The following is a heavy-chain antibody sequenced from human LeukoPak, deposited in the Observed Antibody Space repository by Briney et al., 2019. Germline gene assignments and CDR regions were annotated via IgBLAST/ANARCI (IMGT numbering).Heavy chain of an antibody. CDR1: GGSLSGYY. CDR3: ARLRGNYFPDY. V-gene: IGHV4-59*01. Sequence: SETLSLTCAVSGGSLSGYYWSWIRQPPGKGLEWIGDIYYSGRTNYNPSLKSRLTISVDTSKNQFSLKLSSVTAADTAVYYCARLRGNYFPDYWGQGTLVTVSS. D-gene: IGHD4-11*01. J-gene: IGHJ4*02. CDR2: IYYSGRT.